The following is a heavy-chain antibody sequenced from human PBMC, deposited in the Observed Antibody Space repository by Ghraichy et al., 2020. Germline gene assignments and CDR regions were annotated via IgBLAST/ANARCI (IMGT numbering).Heavy chain of an antibody. D-gene: IGHD2-2*01. CDR3: ARRARPAATPHDAFDI. Sequence: SETLSLTCTVSGGSISSGSYYWSWIRQPAGKGLEWIGRIYTSGSTNYNPSLKSRVTISVDTSKNQFSLKLSSVTAADTAVYYCARRARPAATPHDAFDIWGQGTMVTVSS. CDR1: GGSISSGSYY. J-gene: IGHJ3*02. CDR2: IYTSGST. V-gene: IGHV4-61*02.